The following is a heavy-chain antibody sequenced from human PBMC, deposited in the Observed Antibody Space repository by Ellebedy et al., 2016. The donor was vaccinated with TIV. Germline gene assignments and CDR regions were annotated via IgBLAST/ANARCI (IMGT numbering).Heavy chain of an antibody. CDR2: IYYSGSA. J-gene: IGHJ5*02. V-gene: IGHV4-59*01. CDR1: GGSLSTYY. Sequence: MPSETLSLTCTVSGGSLSTYYWSWIRQPPGKGLECIGYIYYSGSAKSNPSPKSRVTISVDTSKHQFSLRLSSVTAADTAVYYCAIVRPSTEEVTSRFDPWGQGTLVTVSS. CDR3: AIVRPSTEEVTSRFDP. D-gene: IGHD5/OR15-5a*01.